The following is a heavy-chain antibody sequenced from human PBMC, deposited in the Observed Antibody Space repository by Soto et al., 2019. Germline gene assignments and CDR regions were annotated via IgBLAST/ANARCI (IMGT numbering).Heavy chain of an antibody. V-gene: IGHV5-51*01. J-gene: IGHJ4*02. CDR1: GYSFTTYC. CDR2: IYPDDSDT. Sequence: GESLKISCHGSGYSFTTYCIVLVLQMPGKGLECMGVIYPDDSDTIYSPSFQGQVTISADKSTSTAYMELRGLRSDDTAVYYCAREVEGSYSPADFWGQGTPVTVS. CDR3: AREVEGSYSPADF. D-gene: IGHD3-10*01.